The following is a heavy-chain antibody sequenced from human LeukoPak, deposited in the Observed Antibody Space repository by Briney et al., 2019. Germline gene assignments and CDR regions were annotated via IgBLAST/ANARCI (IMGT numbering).Heavy chain of an antibody. CDR1: GYTFTSYG. CDR3: ARDEVTRWELLRALDF. D-gene: IGHD1-26*01. V-gene: IGHV1-18*01. J-gene: IGHJ4*02. CDR2: ISAYNGNT. Sequence: GASVKVSCKASGYTFTSYGVSWVRQAPGQGLEWMGWISAYNGNTNYAQKLQGRVTMTTDTSTSTAYMELRSLRSDDTAVYYCARDEVTRWELLRALDFWGQGTLVTVSS.